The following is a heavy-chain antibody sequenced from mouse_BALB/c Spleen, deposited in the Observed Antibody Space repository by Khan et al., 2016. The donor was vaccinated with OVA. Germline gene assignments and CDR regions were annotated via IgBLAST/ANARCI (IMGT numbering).Heavy chain of an antibody. V-gene: IGHV1-87*01. J-gene: IGHJ2*01. D-gene: IGHD2-10*02. CDR2: IYPGDGDT. CDR3: ASQYGSYFDY. Sequence: QVQLKQSGAELARPGASVKLSCKASGYTFTRYWIQWVKERPGQGLEWIGAIYPGDGDTRYTQKFKGKATMTADKSSSTAYMQLSSLASEDSAVYYCASQYGSYFDYWGQGTTLTVSS. CDR1: GYTFTRYW.